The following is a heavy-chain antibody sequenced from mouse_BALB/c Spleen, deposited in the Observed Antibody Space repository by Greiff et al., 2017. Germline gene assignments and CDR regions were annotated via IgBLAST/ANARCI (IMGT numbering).Heavy chain of an antibody. CDR1: GFTFSSYG. J-gene: IGHJ3*01. Sequence: EVQLVESGGDLVKPGGSLKLSCAASGFTFSSYGMSWVRQTPDKRLEWVATISSGGSYTYYPDSVKGRFTISRDNAKNTLYLQMSSLKSEDTAMYYCAVTGTVAYWGQGTLVTVSA. V-gene: IGHV5-6*01. D-gene: IGHD4-1*01. CDR2: ISSGGSYT. CDR3: AVTGTVAY.